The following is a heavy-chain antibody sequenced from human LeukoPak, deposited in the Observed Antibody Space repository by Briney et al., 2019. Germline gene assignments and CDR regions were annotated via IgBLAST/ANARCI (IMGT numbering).Heavy chain of an antibody. CDR3: ACGFGGYFDY. CDR2: INHSGST. D-gene: IGHD3-3*01. J-gene: IGHJ4*02. Sequence: SETLSLTCAVYGGPFSGYYWSWIRQPPGKGLEWIGEINHSGSTNYNPSLKSRVTISVDTPKNQFSLKLSSVTAADTAVYYCACGFGGYFDYWGQGTLVTVSS. V-gene: IGHV4-34*01. CDR1: GGPFSGYY.